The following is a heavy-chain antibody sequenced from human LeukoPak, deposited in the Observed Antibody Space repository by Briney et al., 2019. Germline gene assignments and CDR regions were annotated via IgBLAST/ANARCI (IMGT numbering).Heavy chain of an antibody. CDR3: ARTREWELLVDAFDI. V-gene: IGHV1-8*01. CDR1: GYTFTSYD. CDR2: MNPNSGNT. Sequence: ASVKVSCKASGYTFTSYDINWVRQATGQGLEWMGWMNPNSGNTGYAQKFQGRVTMTRNTSISTAYVELSSLRSEDTAVYYCARTREWELLVDAFDIWGQGTMVTVSS. D-gene: IGHD1-26*01. J-gene: IGHJ3*02.